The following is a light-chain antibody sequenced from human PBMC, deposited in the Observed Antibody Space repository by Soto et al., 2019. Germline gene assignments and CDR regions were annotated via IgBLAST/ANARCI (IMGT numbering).Light chain of an antibody. V-gene: IGKV3-20*01. CDR3: QQYGNSPAIT. CDR1: QSVSGSY. Sequence: IVLTQSPGTLSLSPWERATLSCRASQSVSGSYLAWYQQKPGQAPRLLIYAASSRATGIPDRFSGSGSGTDFTLTVSRLEPEDFAVYYCQQYGNSPAITFGQGTRLEIK. J-gene: IGKJ5*01. CDR2: AAS.